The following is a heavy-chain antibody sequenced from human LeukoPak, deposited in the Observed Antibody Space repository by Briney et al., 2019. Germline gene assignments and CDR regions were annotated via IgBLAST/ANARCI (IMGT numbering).Heavy chain of an antibody. J-gene: IGHJ6*02. CDR2: ISGSGGST. D-gene: IGHD6-13*01. Sequence: GGSLRLPCAASGFTFSSYAMSWVRQAPGKGLEWVSAISGSGGSTYYADSVKGRFTISRDNSKNTLYLQMNSLRAEDTAVYYCAKDKAAAGTRADFYYYGMDVWGQGTTVTVSS. CDR3: AKDKAAAGTRADFYYYGMDV. V-gene: IGHV3-23*01. CDR1: GFTFSSYA.